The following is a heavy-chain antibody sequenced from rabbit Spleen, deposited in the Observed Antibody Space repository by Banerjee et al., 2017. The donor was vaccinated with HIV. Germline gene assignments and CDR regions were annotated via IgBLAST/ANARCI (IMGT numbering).Heavy chain of an antibody. V-gene: IGHV1S45*01. D-gene: IGHD1-1*01. J-gene: IGHJ4*01. Sequence: QEKLVESGGGLVQPGGSLKLSCKASGFDLSSGYWMNWVRQAPGKGLEWIGCIVGGTSGTTYYASWAKGRFTISKTSSTTVTLQMNSLTVADTATYFCARDLVAVIGWNFNLWGPGTLVTVS. CDR3: ARDLVAVIGWNFNL. CDR1: GFDLSSGYW. CDR2: IVGGTSGTT.